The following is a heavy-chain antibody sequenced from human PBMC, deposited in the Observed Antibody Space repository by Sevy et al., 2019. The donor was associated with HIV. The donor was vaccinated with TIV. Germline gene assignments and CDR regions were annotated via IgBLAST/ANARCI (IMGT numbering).Heavy chain of an antibody. CDR1: GGSFSGYY. Sequence: LSLTCAVYGGSFSGYYMSWIRQAPGKGLEWISYISGSDGTIYYADSVKGRFTISRDNAKNSLHLQMNSLRAEDTAVYYCARDHVKDGDLGDYYYYAMDVWGQGTTVTVSS. V-gene: IGHV3-11*01. CDR2: ISGSDGTI. J-gene: IGHJ6*02. CDR3: ARDHVKDGDLGDYYYYAMDV. D-gene: IGHD4-17*01.